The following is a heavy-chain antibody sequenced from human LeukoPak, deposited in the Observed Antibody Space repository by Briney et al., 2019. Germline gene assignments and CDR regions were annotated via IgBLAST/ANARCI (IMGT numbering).Heavy chain of an antibody. CDR2: INHSGST. CDR1: GGSFSGYY. Sequence: NPSETLSLTCAVYGGSFSGYYWSWIRQPPGKGLEWIGEINHSGSTNYNPSLKSRVTISVDTSKNQFSLKLSSVTAADTAVYYCARGRYFGYWGQGTLVTVSS. J-gene: IGHJ4*02. V-gene: IGHV4-34*01. CDR3: ARGRYFGY.